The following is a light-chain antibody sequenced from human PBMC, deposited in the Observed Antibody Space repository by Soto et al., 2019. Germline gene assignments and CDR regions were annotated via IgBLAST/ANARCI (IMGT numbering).Light chain of an antibody. CDR2: RAS. CDR3: QQYGNSPWT. CDR1: QGVSSSY. V-gene: IGKV3-20*01. J-gene: IGKJ1*01. Sequence: EIVLTQSPGTLSLSPGERATLSCRASQGVSSSYLAWYQQKPGQAPRLFMYRASTRATGIPDRFSGSGSGTDFTLTISSLEPEDFAVYYCQQYGNSPWTFGQGTKVEIK.